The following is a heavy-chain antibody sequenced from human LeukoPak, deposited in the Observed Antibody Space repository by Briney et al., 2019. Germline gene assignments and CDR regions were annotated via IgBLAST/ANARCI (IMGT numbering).Heavy chain of an antibody. D-gene: IGHD3-10*01. Sequence: SETLSLTCAVYGGSFSGYYWSWIRQPPGKGLEWIGEINHSGSTNYNPSLKSRVTISVDTSKNQFSLKLSSVTAADTAVYYCAREVWFGEIYYYYMDVWGKGTTVTISS. V-gene: IGHV4-34*01. CDR1: GGSFSGYY. CDR2: INHSGST. J-gene: IGHJ6*03. CDR3: AREVWFGEIYYYYMDV.